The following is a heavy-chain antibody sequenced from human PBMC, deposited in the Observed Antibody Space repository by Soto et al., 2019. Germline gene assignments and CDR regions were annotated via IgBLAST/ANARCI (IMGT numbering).Heavy chain of an antibody. D-gene: IGHD1-26*01. CDR2: INSDGSSR. V-gene: IGHV3-74*01. Sequence: QTGGSLRLSCAAPGFTFSGYWMHWVRQVPGKGLVWVSRINSDGSSRSYADSVKGRFTISRDNAKNTLHLQMNSLRAEDTAVYYCARVGLGAFDAFDVWGQGTLVTVSS. J-gene: IGHJ3*01. CDR1: GFTFSGYW. CDR3: ARVGLGAFDAFDV.